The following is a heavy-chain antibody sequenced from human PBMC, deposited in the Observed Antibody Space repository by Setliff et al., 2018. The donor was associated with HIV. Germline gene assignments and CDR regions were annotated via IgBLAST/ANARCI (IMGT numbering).Heavy chain of an antibody. CDR1: GYTLAELS. J-gene: IGHJ1*01. Sequence: GASVKVSCKVSGYTLAELSIHWVRQAPGKGLEWMGGFDPEDVETVYAQKFQGRVTMTEDTSTDTAYMELSSLRSEDTAVYYCATVRRYYYDSSGQEYFQHWGQGTLVTVS. CDR2: FDPEDVET. CDR3: ATVRRYYYDSSGQEYFQH. V-gene: IGHV1-24*01. D-gene: IGHD3-22*01.